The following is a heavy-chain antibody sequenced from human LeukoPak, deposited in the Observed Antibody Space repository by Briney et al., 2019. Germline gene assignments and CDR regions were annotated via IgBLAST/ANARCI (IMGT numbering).Heavy chain of an antibody. V-gene: IGHV3-23*01. CDR3: AKVPVMKPQFYFDY. J-gene: IGHJ4*02. D-gene: IGHD2-21*01. CDR1: GFTFSSYW. Sequence: GGSLRLSCAASGFTFSSYWMSWVRQAPGKGLEWVSAISGSGGSTYYADSVKGRFTISRDSSKNTLYLQMNSLRAEDTAVYYCAKVPVMKPQFYFDYWGQGTLVTVSS. CDR2: ISGSGGST.